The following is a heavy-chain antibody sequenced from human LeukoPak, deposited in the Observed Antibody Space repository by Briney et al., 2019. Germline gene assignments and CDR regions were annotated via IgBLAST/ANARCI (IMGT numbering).Heavy chain of an antibody. J-gene: IGHJ6*02. CDR2: IIPIFGTA. V-gene: IGHV1-69*13. D-gene: IGHD2-15*01. CDR1: GGTFSSYA. Sequence: SVKVSCKASGGTFSSYAISWVRQAPGQGLEWMGGIIPIFGTANYAQKFQGRVTITADESTSTAYMELSSLRSEDTAVYYCARDLVCSGGSCYSVYYGMDVWGQGTTVTASS. CDR3: ARDLVCSGGSCYSVYYGMDV.